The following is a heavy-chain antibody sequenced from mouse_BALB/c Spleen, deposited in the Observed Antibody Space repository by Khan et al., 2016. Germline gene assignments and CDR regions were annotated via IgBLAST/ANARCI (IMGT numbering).Heavy chain of an antibody. CDR3: AKVDYYDCGGAWFAY. D-gene: IGHD2-4*01. J-gene: IGHJ3*01. Sequence: QVQLKQSGPSLVQPSQSLSITCTVSGFSLTTYVVHWVRQSPGKGLEWLGVIWRGGNTDYNAAFMSRLRITKDNSKSQVFFKMISLQADDTAIYYCAKVDYYDCGGAWFAYWGQGSLVTVSA. CDR1: GFSLTTYV. CDR2: IWRGGNT. V-gene: IGHV2-5-1*01.